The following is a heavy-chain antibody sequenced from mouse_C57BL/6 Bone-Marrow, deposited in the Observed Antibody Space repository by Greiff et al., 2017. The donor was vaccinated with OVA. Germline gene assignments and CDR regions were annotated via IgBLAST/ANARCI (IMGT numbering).Heavy chain of an antibody. Sequence: QVQLKQSGPELVKPGASVKLSCKASGYAFSSSWMHWVKQRPGQGLEWIGRIYPGDGDTNYNGKFKGKATLTADKSSSTAYMQLSSLTSEDSAVYVCARTYYYGSSYGFAYWGQGTLVTVSA. CDR3: ARTYYYGSSYGFAY. V-gene: IGHV1-82*01. J-gene: IGHJ3*01. D-gene: IGHD1-1*01. CDR1: GYAFSSSW. CDR2: IYPGDGDT.